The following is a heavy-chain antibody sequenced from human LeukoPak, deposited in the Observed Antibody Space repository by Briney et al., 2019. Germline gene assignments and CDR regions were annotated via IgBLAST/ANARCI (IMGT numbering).Heavy chain of an antibody. V-gene: IGHV3-23*01. D-gene: IGHD3-10*01. CDR3: AKEDGFGKFFDY. Sequence: GGSLRLSCAASGFTFSTYAMSWVRQAPGKGLEWVSTISGSGANTYYADSVRGRFTISRDNSKNTLYLQMNSLRAEDTAVYYCAKEDGFGKFFDYWGQGTLVTLSS. CDR2: ISGSGANT. J-gene: IGHJ4*02. CDR1: GFTFSTYA.